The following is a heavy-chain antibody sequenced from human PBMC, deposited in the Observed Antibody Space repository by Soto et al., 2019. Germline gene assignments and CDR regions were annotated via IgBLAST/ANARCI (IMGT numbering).Heavy chain of an antibody. D-gene: IGHD3-22*01. CDR1: GVAFSSYA. J-gene: IGHJ5*02. V-gene: IGHV3-23*01. CDR3: EVGSHKHSGSNTWFDT. CDR2: ISNTGGGT. Sequence: GGSLRLSCAASGVAFSSYAMNWVRQAPGKGLEWVSTISNTGGGTFYAGSVRGRFTISRDNSNNTLYLQMHRLRADDSAIYFCEVGSHKHSGSNTWFDTWGRGTQVTVSS.